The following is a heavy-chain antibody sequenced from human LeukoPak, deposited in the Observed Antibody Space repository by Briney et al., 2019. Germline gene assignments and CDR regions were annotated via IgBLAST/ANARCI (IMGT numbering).Heavy chain of an antibody. CDR1: GYTFISYD. J-gene: IGHJ3*02. Sequence: ASVKVSCKASGYTFISYDINWVRQATGQGLEWMEWMNPNSGNTGYAQKFQGRATITRNTSISTAYMELSSLRSEDTAVYYCARGSIAARPGAFDIWGQGTMVTVSS. V-gene: IGHV1-8*03. CDR3: ARGSIAARPGAFDI. D-gene: IGHD6-6*01. CDR2: MNPNSGNT.